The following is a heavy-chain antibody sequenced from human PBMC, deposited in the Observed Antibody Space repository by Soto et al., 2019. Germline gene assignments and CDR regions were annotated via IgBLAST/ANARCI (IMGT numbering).Heavy chain of an antibody. CDR2: IYYSGST. D-gene: IGHD2-2*01. Sequence: PSETLSLTXTVSGGSISSYYWSWIRQPPGKGLEWIGYIYYSGSTNYNPSLKSRVTISVDTSKNQFSLKLSSVTAADTAVYYCARWLGYCSSTSCYDPYYFDYWGQGTLVTVSS. V-gene: IGHV4-59*01. CDR1: GGSISSYY. CDR3: ARWLGYCSSTSCYDPYYFDY. J-gene: IGHJ4*02.